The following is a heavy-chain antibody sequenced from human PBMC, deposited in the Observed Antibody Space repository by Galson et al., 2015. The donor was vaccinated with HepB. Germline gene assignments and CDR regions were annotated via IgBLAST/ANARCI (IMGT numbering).Heavy chain of an antibody. Sequence: SLRLSCAASGFTFGDYAMSWFRQAPGRGLEWVGFIRSKAYGGTTEYAASVKGRFTISRDDSKSIAYLQMNSLKTEDTAVYYCTRAGSEQGEMATIGWVFDYWGQGTLVTVSS. CDR1: GFTFGDYA. D-gene: IGHD5-24*01. V-gene: IGHV3-49*03. CDR2: IRSKAYGGTT. J-gene: IGHJ4*02. CDR3: TRAGSEQGEMATIGWVFDY.